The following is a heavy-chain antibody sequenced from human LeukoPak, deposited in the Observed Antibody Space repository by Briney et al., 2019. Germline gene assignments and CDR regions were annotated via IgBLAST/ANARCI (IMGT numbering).Heavy chain of an antibody. V-gene: IGHV1-2*06. CDR1: GYTFTGYY. CDR3: ARGSNALTSPLYFDY. Sequence: ASVKVSCKASGYTFTGYYMHWVRQAPGHGLEWMGRINPNSGGTNYAQRFQGRVTMTRDTSISTAYMELSRLRSDDTAVYYCARGSNALTSPLYFDYWGQGTLVTVSS. D-gene: IGHD4/OR15-4a*01. CDR2: INPNSGGT. J-gene: IGHJ4*02.